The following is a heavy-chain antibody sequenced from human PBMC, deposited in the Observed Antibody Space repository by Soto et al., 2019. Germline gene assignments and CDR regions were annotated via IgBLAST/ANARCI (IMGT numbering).Heavy chain of an antibody. CDR3: ARSGSVPNYYYGLDG. V-gene: IGHV1-18*03. J-gene: IGHJ6*02. CDR1: GYTFSRSG. Sequence: VQLVQSGAEGKKPGASVKVSCKASGYTFSRSGISWVRQAPGQGLEWMGWISTYNGDTNYAQKVQGRVTMTTDSSTSTAFMELMSLRADDMAVYYCARSGSVPNYYYGLDGCGQGTTVTVSS. CDR2: ISTYNGDT. D-gene: IGHD1-26*01.